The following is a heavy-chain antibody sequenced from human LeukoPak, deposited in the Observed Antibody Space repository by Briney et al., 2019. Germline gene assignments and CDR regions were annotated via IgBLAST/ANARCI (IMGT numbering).Heavy chain of an antibody. CDR3: ARGDGYNFFDY. Sequence: SETLSLTCTVSGGSMSSYYWSWIRQPPGKGLEWIGYIYYSGTTKYNPSLKSRVTISLDTSKNQFSLKVNSLTAADTAVYYCARGDGYNFFDYWGQGTLATVSS. CDR1: GGSMSSYY. CDR2: IYYSGTT. D-gene: IGHD5-24*01. J-gene: IGHJ4*02. V-gene: IGHV4-59*01.